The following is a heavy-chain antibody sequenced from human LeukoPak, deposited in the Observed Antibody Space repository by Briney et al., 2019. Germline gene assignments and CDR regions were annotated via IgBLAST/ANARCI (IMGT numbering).Heavy chain of an antibody. Sequence: PGGSLRLSCAASGFTFSSYSMNWVRQAPGKGLEWVSYIDSSSSTIYYADSVKGRFTISRDNSKNTLYLQMNSLRAEDTAVYYCAKFFYDTVAGFYLDYWGQGTLVTVSS. J-gene: IGHJ4*02. V-gene: IGHV3-48*01. CDR1: GFTFSSYS. D-gene: IGHD6-19*01. CDR3: AKFFYDTVAGFYLDY. CDR2: IDSSSSTI.